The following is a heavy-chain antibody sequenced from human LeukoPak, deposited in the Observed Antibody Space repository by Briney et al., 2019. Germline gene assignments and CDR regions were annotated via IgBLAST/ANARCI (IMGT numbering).Heavy chain of an antibody. J-gene: IGHJ3*02. Sequence: GGSLRLSCAASGFTFSSYWMSWVRQAPGKGLEWVANIKQDGSEKYYVDSVKGRFTISRDNAKNSLYLQINSLRAEDTAVYYCARDGGTYSSSWYSADAFDIWGQGTMVTVSS. CDR2: IKQDGSEK. CDR3: ARDGGTYSSSWYSADAFDI. D-gene: IGHD6-13*01. V-gene: IGHV3-7*01. CDR1: GFTFSSYW.